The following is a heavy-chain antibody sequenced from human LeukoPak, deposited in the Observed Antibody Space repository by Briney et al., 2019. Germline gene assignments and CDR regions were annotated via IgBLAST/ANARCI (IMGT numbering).Heavy chain of an antibody. CDR3: ARVGGHCTSTSCPPPDY. V-gene: IGHV3-21*01. Sequence: RSLRLSSPASTFTSSSNNMDRVGHAPATGLECVQFIDINSRYIYQADSVKGRYTISRDNAKSSVFLQMNSLRAEDTAAYYCARVGGHCTSTSCPPPDYWGQGTLV. CDR1: TFTSSSNN. D-gene: IGHD2-2*01. J-gene: IGHJ4*02. CDR2: IDINSRYI.